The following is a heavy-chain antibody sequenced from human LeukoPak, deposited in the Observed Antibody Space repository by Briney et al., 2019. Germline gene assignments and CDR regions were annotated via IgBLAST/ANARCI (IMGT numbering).Heavy chain of an antibody. CDR3: ASSPSWIQLWSIGY. V-gene: IGHV1-2*02. Sequence: ASEKVSCKASGYTFTGYYMHWVRQAPGQGLEWMGWINPNSGGTNYAQKFQGRVTMTRDTSISTAYMELSRLRSDDTAVYYCASSPSWIQLWSIGYWGQGTLVTVSS. D-gene: IGHD5-18*01. J-gene: IGHJ4*02. CDR1: GYTFTGYY. CDR2: INPNSGGT.